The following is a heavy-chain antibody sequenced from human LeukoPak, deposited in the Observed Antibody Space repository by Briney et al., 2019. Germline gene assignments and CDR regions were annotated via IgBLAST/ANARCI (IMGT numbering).Heavy chain of an antibody. CDR1: GFTFSSYG. CDR2: ISYDGSNK. D-gene: IGHD3-10*01. V-gene: IGHV3-30*03. J-gene: IGHJ3*02. Sequence: GGSLRLSCAASGFTFSSYGMHWVRQAPGKGLEWVAVISYDGSNKYYADSVKGRFTISRDNSKNTLYLQMNSLRAEDTAVYYCASPVVRGVMGAFDIWGQGTMVTVSS. CDR3: ASPVVRGVMGAFDI.